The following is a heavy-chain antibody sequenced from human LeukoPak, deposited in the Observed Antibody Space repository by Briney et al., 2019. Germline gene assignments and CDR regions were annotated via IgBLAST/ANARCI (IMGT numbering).Heavy chain of an antibody. CDR2: ISGSGGST. CDR3: AKVLGYCSGGSCYTFDY. CDR1: GFTFSSYA. V-gene: IGHV3-23*01. D-gene: IGHD2-15*01. J-gene: IGHJ4*02. Sequence: PGGSLRLSCAASGFTFSSYAMSWVRQAPGKGLEWVSAISGSGGSTHYADSVKGRFTISRDNSKNTLYLQMNSLRAEDTAVYYCAKVLGYCSGGSCYTFDYWGQGTLVTVSS.